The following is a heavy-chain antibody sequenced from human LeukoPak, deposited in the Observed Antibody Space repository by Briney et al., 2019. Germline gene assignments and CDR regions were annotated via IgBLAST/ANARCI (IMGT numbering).Heavy chain of an antibody. Sequence: PGGSLRLSCAASGFTFSDYILDLVRQAPGKGLGLVGGIIRGANTYTTEYAASVKGRFTISRDDSKNSLYLHMNSLKTEDTAVYHCSRDGGEGGNSAFDIWGQGTMVTVSS. CDR3: SRDGGEGGNSAFDI. D-gene: IGHD3-16*01. CDR1: GFTFSDYI. V-gene: IGHV3-72*01. J-gene: IGHJ3*02. CDR2: IIRGANTYTT.